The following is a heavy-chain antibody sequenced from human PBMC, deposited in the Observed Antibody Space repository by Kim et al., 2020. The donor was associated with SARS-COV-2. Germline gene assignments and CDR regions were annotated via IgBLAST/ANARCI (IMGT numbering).Heavy chain of an antibody. Sequence: GGSLRLSCAASGFTFSSYGMHWVRQAPGKGLEWVAVISYDGSNKYYADSVKGRFTISRDNSKNTLYLQMNSLRAEDTAVYYCAKDSYSGLLLWFGEYDYWGQGTLVTVSS. CDR1: GFTFSSYG. CDR3: AKDSYSGLLLWFGEYDY. CDR2: ISYDGSNK. D-gene: IGHD3-10*01. J-gene: IGHJ4*02. V-gene: IGHV3-30*18.